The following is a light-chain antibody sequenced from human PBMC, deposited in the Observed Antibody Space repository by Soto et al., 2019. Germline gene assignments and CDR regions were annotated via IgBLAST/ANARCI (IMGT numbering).Light chain of an antibody. CDR3: QRTYNAPFT. Sequence: IQLTQSPSSLSASVGDRVTITCRASQGISSYLAWYQQKPGKAPKLLIYAASTLQSGVPSRFSGSGSGTDFTLTIGSLQPEDFATYYCQRTYNAPFTFGPGTKVSIK. J-gene: IGKJ3*01. V-gene: IGKV1-9*01. CDR2: AAS. CDR1: QGISSY.